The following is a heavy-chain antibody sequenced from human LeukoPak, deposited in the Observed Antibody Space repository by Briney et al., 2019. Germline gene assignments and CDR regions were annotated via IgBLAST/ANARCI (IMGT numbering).Heavy chain of an antibody. CDR2: ISAYNGNT. D-gene: IGHD1-26*01. V-gene: IGHV1-18*01. J-gene: IGHJ6*02. CDR1: GYSFTSYG. CDR3: ARDTKSSGSYPPIWYYYYGMDV. Sequence: ASVKVSCKASGYSFTSYGISWVRQAPGQGLEWMGWISAYNGNTNYAQKLQGRVTMTTDTSTSTAYMELRSLRPDDTAVYYCARDTKSSGSYPPIWYYYYGMDVWGQGTTVTVSS.